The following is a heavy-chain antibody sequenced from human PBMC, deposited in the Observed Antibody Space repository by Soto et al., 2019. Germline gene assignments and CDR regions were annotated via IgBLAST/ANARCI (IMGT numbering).Heavy chain of an antibody. D-gene: IGHD6-13*01. CDR2: INPNSGGT. J-gene: IGHJ5*02. CDR1: GYSLSGYY. Sequence: ASVKVSCKASGYSLSGYYLHWVRQAPGRGPEWMGWINPNSGGTKYVQKFQGRVTMTRDTSIGTVYLELSRLRSDDTAVYSCARGWGIAAPGPNWFDPWGQGTLVTVSS. V-gene: IGHV1-2*02. CDR3: ARGWGIAAPGPNWFDP.